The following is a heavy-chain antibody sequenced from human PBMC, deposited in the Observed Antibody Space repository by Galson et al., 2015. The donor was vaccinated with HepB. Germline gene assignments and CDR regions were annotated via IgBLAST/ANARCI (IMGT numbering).Heavy chain of an antibody. CDR2: ISGSSTYI. CDR3: ARGERDTSSSVY. J-gene: IGHJ4*02. D-gene: IGHD2-2*01. V-gene: IGHV3-21*01. CDR1: GFTFSSYS. Sequence: SLRLSCAASGFTFSSYSMSWVRQTPGKGLEWVSSISGSSTYIYYADSVKGRFTISRDNAKNSLYLQINSLRAEDTAMYYCARGERDTSSSVYWGQGTLVTVFS.